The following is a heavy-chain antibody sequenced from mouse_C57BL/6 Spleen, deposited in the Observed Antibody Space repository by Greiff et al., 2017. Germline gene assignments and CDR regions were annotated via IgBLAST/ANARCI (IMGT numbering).Heavy chain of an antibody. CDR1: GFTFSDYG. CDR2: ISSGSSTI. Sequence: EVKVVESGGGLVKPGGSLKLSCAASGFTFSDYGMHWARQAPEKGLAWVAYISSGSSTIYYADTVKGRFTISRDNAKNTLFLQMNSLRAEDTAMYYCARGGTTVVATPYFDYWGQGTTLTVSS. J-gene: IGHJ2*01. V-gene: IGHV5-17*01. D-gene: IGHD1-1*01. CDR3: ARGGTTVVATPYFDY.